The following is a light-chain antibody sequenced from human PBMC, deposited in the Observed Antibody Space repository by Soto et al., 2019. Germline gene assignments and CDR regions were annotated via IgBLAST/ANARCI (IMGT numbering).Light chain of an antibody. Sequence: QSVLTQPPSVSEAPRQRVTISCSVSSSNIGNNAVNWYQQLPGKAPKLLIYYDDLLPSGVSDRFSASKSGTSASTAISGLQFADAADYYCPAWHDSLNGEAFEAGTRSPS. CDR1: SSNIGNNA. V-gene: IGLV1-36*01. CDR3: PAWHDSLNGEA. CDR2: YDD. J-gene: IGLJ1*01.